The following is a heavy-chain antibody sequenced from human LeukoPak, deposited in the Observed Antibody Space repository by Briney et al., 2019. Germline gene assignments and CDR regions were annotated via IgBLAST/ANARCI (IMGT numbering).Heavy chain of an antibody. D-gene: IGHD3-3*01. V-gene: IGHV3-21*01. CDR2: ISSSGTYL. J-gene: IGHJ4*02. Sequence: GGSLRLSCAASGFTFSNYAMHWVRQAPGKGLEWVSSISSSGTYLHYADSVKGRFTISRDNAKDSLYLQMNSLRVEDTAVYFCARGLFGVINPADYWGQGTLVTVSS. CDR3: ARGLFGVINPADY. CDR1: GFTFSNYA.